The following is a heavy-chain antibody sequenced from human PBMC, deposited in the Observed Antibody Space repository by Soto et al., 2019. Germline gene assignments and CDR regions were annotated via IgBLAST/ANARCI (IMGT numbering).Heavy chain of an antibody. Sequence: SETLSLTCTVSGGSISSGDYYWIWIRHPPGKGLEWIGYIYYSGSTYYNPSLKSRVTISVDTSKNQFSLKLSSVTAADTAVYYCASSDTYYYDSSGYYHFDYWGQGTLVTVSS. V-gene: IGHV4-30-4*01. CDR1: GGSISSGDYY. D-gene: IGHD3-22*01. CDR3: ASSDTYYYDSSGYYHFDY. J-gene: IGHJ4*02. CDR2: IYYSGST.